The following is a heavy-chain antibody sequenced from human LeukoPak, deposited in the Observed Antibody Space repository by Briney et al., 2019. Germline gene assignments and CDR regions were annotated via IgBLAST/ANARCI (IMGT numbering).Heavy chain of an antibody. J-gene: IGHJ6*03. V-gene: IGHV1-2*02. CDR1: GYTFTGYY. D-gene: IGHD6-6*01. Sequence: ASVKVSCKASGYTFTGYYMHWVRQAPGQGLEWMGWINPNSGGTNYAQKFQGRVTMTRDTSISTAYMELSRLRSDDTAVYYCARSPRYSSSSYYYYMDVWGKGTTVTVSS. CDR2: INPNSGGT. CDR3: ARSPRYSSSSYYYYMDV.